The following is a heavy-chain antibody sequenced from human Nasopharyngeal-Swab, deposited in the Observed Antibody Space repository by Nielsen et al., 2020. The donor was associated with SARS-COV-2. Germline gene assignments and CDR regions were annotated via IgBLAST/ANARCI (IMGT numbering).Heavy chain of an antibody. D-gene: IGHD3-3*01. CDR2: IYHSGST. Sequence: SETLSLTCAVSGGSISSSNWWSWVRQPPGEGLEWIGEIYHSGSTNYNPSLKSRVTISVDKSKNQFSLKLSSVTAADTAVYYCASSPYDFWSGYRFDHWGQGTLVTVSS. V-gene: IGHV4-4*02. CDR1: GGSISSSNW. CDR3: ASSPYDFWSGYRFDH. J-gene: IGHJ4*02.